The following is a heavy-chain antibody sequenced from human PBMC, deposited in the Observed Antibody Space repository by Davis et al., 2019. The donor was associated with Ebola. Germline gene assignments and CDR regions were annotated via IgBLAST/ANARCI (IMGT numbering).Heavy chain of an antibody. V-gene: IGHV4-61*05. J-gene: IGHJ4*02. CDR3: ARVVVEMATAFDY. CDR1: GGSISSSSYY. Sequence: SETLSLTCTVSGGSISSSSYYWSWIRQPPGKGLEWIGYIYYSGSTNYNPSLKSRVTISVDTSKNQFSLKLSSVTAADTAVYYCARVVVEMATAFDYWGQGTLVTVSS. CDR2: IYYSGST. D-gene: IGHD5-24*01.